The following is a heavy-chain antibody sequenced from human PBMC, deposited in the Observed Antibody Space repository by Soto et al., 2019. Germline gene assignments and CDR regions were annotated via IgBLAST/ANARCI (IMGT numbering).Heavy chain of an antibody. V-gene: IGHV3-21*01. CDR3: AREAMTSFYYYMDV. CDR1: GFPFSDQG. D-gene: IGHD3-9*01. CDR2: ISSSSSYI. Sequence: GGSLRLSCATSGFPFSDQGMHWVRQAPGKGLEWVSSISSSSSYIYYADSVKGRFTISRDNAKNSLYLQMNSLRAEDTAVYYCAREAMTSFYYYMDVWGKGTTVTVSS. J-gene: IGHJ6*03.